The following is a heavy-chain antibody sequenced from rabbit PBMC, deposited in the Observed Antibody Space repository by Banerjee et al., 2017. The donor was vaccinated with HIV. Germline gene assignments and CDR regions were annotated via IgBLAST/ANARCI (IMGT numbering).Heavy chain of an antibody. CDR1: RFTLSSYW. CDR3: ARWVSAYAGAGYAL. Sequence: QSLEESGGDLVKPGASLTLTCTASRFTLSSYWMCWVRQAPGKGLEWIACIDAGSSGYTWYANWAKGRFTISKTSSTTVTLQMTSMTGADTDTYFCARWVSAYAGAGYALWGQGTLVTVS. D-gene: IGHD4-2*01. CDR2: IDAGSSGYT. J-gene: IGHJ3*01. V-gene: IGHV1S40*01.